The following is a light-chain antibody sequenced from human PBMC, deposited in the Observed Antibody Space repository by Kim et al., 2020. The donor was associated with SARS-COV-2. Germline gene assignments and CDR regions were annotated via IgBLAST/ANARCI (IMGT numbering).Light chain of an antibody. J-gene: IGLJ3*02. CDR1: SSNIGSYNL. CDR2: DVI. CDR3: GSYAGSNTLV. Sequence: GQSITISCTGTSSNIGSYNLVSWYQQHPGQAPKLIIYDVIKRPSGVSNRFSASKSGNTASLTISGLQAEDEADYHCGSYAGSNTLVFGGGTKLTVL. V-gene: IGLV2-23*02.